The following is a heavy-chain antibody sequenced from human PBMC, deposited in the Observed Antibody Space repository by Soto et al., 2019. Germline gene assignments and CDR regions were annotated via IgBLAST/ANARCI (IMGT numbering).Heavy chain of an antibody. V-gene: IGHV3-74*01. Sequence: GGSLRLSCAASRFTFSSYWMHWVRQAPGKGLVWVSRISSDGSRTSYADSVKGRFTISRDNAKNTLYLQMNSLRAEDTAIYYCARVYSSLSSYDYWGQGTLVTVSS. J-gene: IGHJ4*02. CDR2: ISSDGSRT. CDR1: RFTFSSYW. D-gene: IGHD5-18*01. CDR3: ARVYSSLSSYDY.